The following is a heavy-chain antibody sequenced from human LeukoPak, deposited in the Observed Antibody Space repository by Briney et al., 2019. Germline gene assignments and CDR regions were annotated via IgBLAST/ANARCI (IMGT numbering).Heavy chain of an antibody. CDR2: IYASGTS. CDR3: VRDNWFWLSSSKTWIYYGMDV. J-gene: IGHJ6*02. V-gene: IGHV4-61*02. CDR1: GGSISSSSSY. Sequence: NPSETLSLTCTVSGGSISSSSSYWSWIRQPAGKGLEWIGRIYASGTSNYNPSLKSRVTISIDTSKNQFSLKLSSVTAADTAVYYCVRDNWFWLSSSKTWIYYGMDVWGQGTTVTVSS. D-gene: IGHD3-9*01.